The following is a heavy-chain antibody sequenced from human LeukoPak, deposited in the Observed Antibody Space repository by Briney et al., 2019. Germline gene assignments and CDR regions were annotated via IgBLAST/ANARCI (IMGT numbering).Heavy chain of an antibody. Sequence: SETLSLTCTVSGGSISSYYWSWIRQPAGKGLEWIGRIYTSGSTNYNPSLKSRVTMSVDTSKNQFSLKLSSVTAADTAVYYCARQGPYSSSAQYDYWGQGTLVTVSS. V-gene: IGHV4-4*07. CDR1: GGSISSYY. D-gene: IGHD6-6*01. CDR2: IYTSGST. J-gene: IGHJ4*02. CDR3: ARQGPYSSSAQYDY.